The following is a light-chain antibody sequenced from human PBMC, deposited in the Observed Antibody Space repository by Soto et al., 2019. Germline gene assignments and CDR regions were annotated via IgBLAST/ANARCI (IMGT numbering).Light chain of an antibody. CDR1: QSVSSN. CDR2: GAS. CDR3: QQYNNWPRRT. Sequence: EIVMTQSPATLPVSPGERATLSCRASQSVSSNLAWYQQKPGQAPRLLIYGASTRATGIPARFSGSGSGTEFTLTISSLQSEDFAVYYCQQYNNWPRRTFGQGTKVDIK. J-gene: IGKJ1*01. V-gene: IGKV3-15*01.